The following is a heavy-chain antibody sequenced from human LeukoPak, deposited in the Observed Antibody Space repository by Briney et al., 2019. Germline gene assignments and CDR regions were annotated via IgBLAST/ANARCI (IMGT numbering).Heavy chain of an antibody. V-gene: IGHV3-23*01. J-gene: IGHJ4*02. Sequence: AGGSLRLSCAPSGFIFCIYAMRWVRQAPGKGPEWVSLIRGSGDDTNYAESVRGRFTISRDNSKNTLYLLMKSLRVEDTDVYYCPSGPHSSVNDPLDSWGTGTLVTVSS. CDR2: IRGSGDDT. CDR1: GFIFCIYA. CDR3: PSGPHSSVNDPLDS. D-gene: IGHD5/OR15-5a*01.